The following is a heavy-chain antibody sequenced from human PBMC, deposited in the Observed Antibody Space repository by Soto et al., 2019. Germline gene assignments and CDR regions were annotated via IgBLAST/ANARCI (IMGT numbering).Heavy chain of an antibody. CDR2: INPSCGST. D-gene: IGHD3-3*01. Sequence: SAKVAGKASGYTLTSYYMSSVRHAPGQTLDWTGTINPSCGSTRYAQKFQGRFTMTRDTSTTTVYMELSSLRSEETAVYYCASFFDFWSGYDDDEMGEGDAYDIWAQGTMVAASS. CDR3: ASFFDFWSGYDDDEMGEGDAYDI. V-gene: IGHV1-46*01. CDR1: GYTLTSYY. J-gene: IGHJ3*02.